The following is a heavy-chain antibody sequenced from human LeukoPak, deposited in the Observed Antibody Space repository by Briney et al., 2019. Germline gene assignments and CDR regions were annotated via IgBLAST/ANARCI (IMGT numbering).Heavy chain of an antibody. Sequence: PGGSLRLSCAASGFTFSSYSMNWVRQAPGKGLEWVSYISSSSSTIYYADSVKGRFTISRDNAKNSLYLQMNSLRAEDTAVYYCARAPSYDSVWGSYRSPFDYWGQGTLVTVSS. CDR3: ARAPSYDSVWGSYRSPFDY. V-gene: IGHV3-48*04. D-gene: IGHD3-16*02. CDR1: GFTFSSYS. J-gene: IGHJ4*02. CDR2: ISSSSSTI.